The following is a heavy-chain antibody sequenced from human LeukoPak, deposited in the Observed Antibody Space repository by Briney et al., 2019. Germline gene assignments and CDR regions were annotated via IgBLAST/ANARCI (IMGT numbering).Heavy chain of an antibody. Sequence: SETLSLTCTVSGGSVSSGSYYWSWIRQPPGKGLEWIGYIYYSGSTNYNPSLKSRVTISVDTSKNQFSLKLSSVTAADTAVYYCASAGTTTDYWGQGTLVTVSS. CDR2: IYYSGST. CDR3: ASAGTTTDY. CDR1: GGSVSSGSYY. V-gene: IGHV4-61*01. J-gene: IGHJ4*02. D-gene: IGHD1-1*01.